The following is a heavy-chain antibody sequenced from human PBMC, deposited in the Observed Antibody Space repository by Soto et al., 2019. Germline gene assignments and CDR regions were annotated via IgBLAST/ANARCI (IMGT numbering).Heavy chain of an antibody. Sequence: QVQLQESGPGLVKPSGTLSLTCAVSGGSISSSNWWSWVRQPPGKGLEWIGYIYYSGSTYYNPSLKSRVTISVDTSKNQFSLKLSSVTAADTAVYYCARDLPLYSSSTDWGQGTLVTVSS. J-gene: IGHJ4*02. CDR1: GGSISSSNW. D-gene: IGHD6-6*01. CDR3: ARDLPLYSSSTD. V-gene: IGHV4-4*02. CDR2: IYYSGST.